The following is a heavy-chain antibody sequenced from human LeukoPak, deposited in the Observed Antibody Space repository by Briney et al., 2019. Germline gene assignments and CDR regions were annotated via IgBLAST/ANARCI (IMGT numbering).Heavy chain of an antibody. Sequence: ETLSLTCTVSGDSISNYYWSWVRQAPGKGLEWVSSISTSSRYIYYKDSVRGRFTISRDDAKNSLYLEMNSLRAEDTAVYYCARADCSSSTCYLRRSWFDPWGQGTLVTVSS. CDR2: ISTSSRYI. CDR3: ARADCSSSTCYLRRSWFDP. D-gene: IGHD2-2*01. CDR1: GDSISNYY. J-gene: IGHJ5*02. V-gene: IGHV3-21*01.